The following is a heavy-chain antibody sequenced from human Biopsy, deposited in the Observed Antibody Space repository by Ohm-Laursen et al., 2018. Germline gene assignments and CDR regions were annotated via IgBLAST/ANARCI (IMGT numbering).Heavy chain of an antibody. Sequence: ASVKVSCKASGYSFSTYDVNWVRQARGQGLEWMGWMIPSSGKTGYAQRFQGRVTLTMNTSISTAYMELSGLRSEDTAVYFCARGYSRRVSIFEASIYWFDTWGQGTLVTVAS. CDR1: GYSFSTYD. CDR3: ARGYSRRVSIFEASIYWFDT. J-gene: IGHJ5*02. CDR2: MIPSSGKT. D-gene: IGHD6-6*01. V-gene: IGHV1-8*01.